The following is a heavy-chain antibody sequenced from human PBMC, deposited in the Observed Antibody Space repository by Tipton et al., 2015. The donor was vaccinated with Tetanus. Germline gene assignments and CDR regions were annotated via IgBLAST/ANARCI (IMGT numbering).Heavy chain of an antibody. J-gene: IGHJ3*02. CDR3: ARPLTSYGDLPGDAFDI. CDR2: IWYDGSNK. Sequence: SLRLSCAASGFTFSSYGMHWVRQAPGKGLEWVAVIWYDGSNKYYADSVKGRFTISRDNSKNTLYLQMNSLRAEDTAVYYCARPLTSYGDLPGDAFDIWGQGTMVTVSS. V-gene: IGHV3-33*01. D-gene: IGHD4-17*01. CDR1: GFTFSSYG.